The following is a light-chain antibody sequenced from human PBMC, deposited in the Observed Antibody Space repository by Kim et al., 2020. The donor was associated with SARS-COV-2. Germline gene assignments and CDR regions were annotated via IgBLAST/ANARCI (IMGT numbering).Light chain of an antibody. J-gene: IGKJ1*01. CDR3: QKYNSAPWT. CDR2: GAS. CDR1: QGISNS. Sequence: ASVGDRVTITCRASQGISNSSAWYRQKPGKVPMLLIYGASTLRSGVPSRFRGSGSGTDFTLTISSLQPEDAATYYCQKYNSAPWTFGQGTKVEIK. V-gene: IGKV1-27*01.